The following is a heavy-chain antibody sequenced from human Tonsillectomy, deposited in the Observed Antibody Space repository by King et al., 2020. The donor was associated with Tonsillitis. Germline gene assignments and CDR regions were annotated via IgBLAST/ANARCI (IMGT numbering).Heavy chain of an antibody. D-gene: IGHD2-15*01. V-gene: IGHV5-51*01. CDR1: GYNFTSYW. CDR2: IYPGDSDT. J-gene: IGHJ4*02. Sequence: VQLVESGAQVKKPGESLKISCKGSGYNFTSYWIGWVRQMPGKGLEWMGIIYPGDSDTRYSPSFQGQVTISIDKSINTAYLQWSSLKASDSAVYYCARHGRYCSDTGCSLGALFDFWGQGTLVTVSS. CDR3: ARHGRYCSDTGCSLGALFDF.